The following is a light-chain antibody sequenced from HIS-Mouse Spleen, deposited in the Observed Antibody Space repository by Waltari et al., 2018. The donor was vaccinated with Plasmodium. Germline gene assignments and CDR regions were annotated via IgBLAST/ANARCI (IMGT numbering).Light chain of an antibody. Sequence: DIVMTQSPDSLAVSLGERATINCKSSQGFLYSSNNKNYLAWYQQKPGQPPKLLIYWASTRESGVPDRFSGSGSGTDFTLTISRLEPEDFAVYYCQQYGSSPYTFGQGTKLEIK. CDR1: QGFLYSSNNKNY. V-gene: IGKV4-1*01. CDR3: QQYGSSPYT. CDR2: WAS. J-gene: IGKJ2*01.